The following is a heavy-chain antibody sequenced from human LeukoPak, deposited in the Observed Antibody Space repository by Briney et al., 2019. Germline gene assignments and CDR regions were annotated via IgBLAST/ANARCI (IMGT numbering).Heavy chain of an antibody. V-gene: IGHV3-30*18. CDR1: GFTFSTYS. CDR3: AKDRGFGELSYYFDY. CDR2: ISYDGSNK. D-gene: IGHD3-10*01. J-gene: IGHJ4*02. Sequence: PGGSLRLSCAASGFTFSTYSMNWVRQAPGKGLEWVAVISYDGSNKYYADSVKGRFTISRDNSKNTLYLQMNSLRAEDTAVYYCAKDRGFGELSYYFDYWGQGTLVTVSS.